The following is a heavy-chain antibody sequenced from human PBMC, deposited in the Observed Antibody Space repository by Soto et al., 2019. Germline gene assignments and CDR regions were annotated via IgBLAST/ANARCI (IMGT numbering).Heavy chain of an antibody. CDR3: AGRNPDYYDSSGYYSFDY. J-gene: IGHJ4*02. D-gene: IGHD3-22*01. CDR1: GGSISSGDYY. CDR2: IYYSGST. Sequence: SETLSLTCTVSGGSISSGDYYWSWIRQPPGKGLEWIGYIYYSGSTYYNPSLKSRVTISVDTSKNQFSLKLSSVTAADTAVYYCAGRNPDYYDSSGYYSFDYWGQGTLVTVSS. V-gene: IGHV4-30-4*01.